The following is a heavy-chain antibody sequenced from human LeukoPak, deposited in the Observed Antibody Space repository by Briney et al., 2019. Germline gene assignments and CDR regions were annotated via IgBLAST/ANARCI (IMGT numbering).Heavy chain of an antibody. Sequence: PGGSLRLSCAASGFTFSSYGMHWVRQAPGKGLEWVAVIWYDGSNKYYADSVKGRFTISRDNSKNTVYLQMDSLRAEDTAVNYCARSYSGSYRDAFDIWGQGTMVTVSP. D-gene: IGHD1-26*01. CDR1: GFTFSSYG. V-gene: IGHV3-33*01. J-gene: IGHJ3*02. CDR2: IWYDGSNK. CDR3: ARSYSGSYRDAFDI.